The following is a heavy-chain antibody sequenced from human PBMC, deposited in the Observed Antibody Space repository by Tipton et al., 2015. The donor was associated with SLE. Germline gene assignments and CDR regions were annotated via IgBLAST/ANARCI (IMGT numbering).Heavy chain of an antibody. Sequence: RSLRLSCAASGFTFDDYAMHWVRQAPGKGLEWVSGISWNSGSIGYADSVKGRFTISRDNAKNSLYLQMNSLRAEDTALYYCAKDRYSSGWYYFDYWGQGTLVTVSS. CDR3: AKDRYSSGWYYFDY. J-gene: IGHJ4*02. D-gene: IGHD6-19*01. V-gene: IGHV3-9*01. CDR2: ISWNSGSI. CDR1: GFTFDDYA.